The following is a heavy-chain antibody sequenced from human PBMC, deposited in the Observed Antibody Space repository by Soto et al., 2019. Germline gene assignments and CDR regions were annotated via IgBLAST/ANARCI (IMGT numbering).Heavy chain of an antibody. J-gene: IGHJ5*02. V-gene: IGHV3-21*01. CDR1: GFSFSSYS. CDR2: ISSSASHI. Sequence: EVQLVESGGGLVKPGGSLRLSCAASGFSFSSYSMNWVRQAPGEGLEWVSSISSSASHINYADSVKGRFTISRDNAKKSRYLQMNSLRAEDTAVYYCARGYTGYCSGGTCYWFDPWGQGTLVTVSS. CDR3: ARGYTGYCSGGTCYWFDP. D-gene: IGHD2-15*01.